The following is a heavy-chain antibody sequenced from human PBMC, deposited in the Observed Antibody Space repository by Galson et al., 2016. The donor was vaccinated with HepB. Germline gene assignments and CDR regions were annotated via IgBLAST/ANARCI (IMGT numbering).Heavy chain of an antibody. CDR3: ARGDNTDYGDYASAYYYMDV. V-gene: IGHV4-34*01. J-gene: IGHJ6*03. D-gene: IGHD4-17*01. CDR2: INHSEST. Sequence: LSLTCAVYGGSFSGYYWSWIRQPPGKGLEWIGEINHSESTNYNPSLKSRVTISVDTSKNQFSLKLSSVTAADTAVYYCARGDNTDYGDYASAYYYMDVWGKGTTVTVSS. CDR1: GGSFSGYY.